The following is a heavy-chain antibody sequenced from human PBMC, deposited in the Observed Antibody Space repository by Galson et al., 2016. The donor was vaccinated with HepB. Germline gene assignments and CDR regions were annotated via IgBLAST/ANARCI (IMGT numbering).Heavy chain of an antibody. J-gene: IGHJ4*02. CDR3: ARAKYGSGTLFDY. CDR2: TNHGGNT. D-gene: IGHD3-10*01. Sequence: SETLSLTCTVYGGSFSGYYWSWIRQPPGKGLEWIGETNHGGNTNYNPSLKSRVSISVDTSKNEFSLNVNSVTAADTAVFYCARAKYGSGTLFDYWGQGTLVAVSS. CDR1: GGSFSGYY. V-gene: IGHV4-34*01.